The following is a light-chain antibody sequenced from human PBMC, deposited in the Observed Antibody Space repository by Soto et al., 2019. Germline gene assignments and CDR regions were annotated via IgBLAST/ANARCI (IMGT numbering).Light chain of an antibody. CDR3: QSYDFSLSVVV. CDR1: SSNIGAGYD. V-gene: IGLV1-40*01. CDR2: GNT. Sequence: QSVLTQPPSVSGAPGQRVTISYTGSSSNIGAGYDVHWYQRLPGTAPKLLIYGNTNRPSGVPDRFSGSKSGTSASLAITGLQAEDEAAYYCQSYDFSLSVVVFGGGTKLTVL. J-gene: IGLJ2*01.